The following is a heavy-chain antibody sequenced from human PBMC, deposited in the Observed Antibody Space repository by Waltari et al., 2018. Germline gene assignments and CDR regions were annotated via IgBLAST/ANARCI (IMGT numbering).Heavy chain of an antibody. CDR3: ARESYRYMDV. CDR2: IYYSGGT. J-gene: IGHJ6*03. CDR1: GGSIRSYY. D-gene: IGHD3-10*01. V-gene: IGHV4-59*01. Sequence: QVQLQESGPGLVKPSETLSLTCTVSGGSIRSYYWSWIRQPPGKGLEWIGYIYYSGGTNYNPSLKSRVTISVDTSKNQFSLKLSSVTAADTAVYYCARESYRYMDVWGKGTTVTVSS.